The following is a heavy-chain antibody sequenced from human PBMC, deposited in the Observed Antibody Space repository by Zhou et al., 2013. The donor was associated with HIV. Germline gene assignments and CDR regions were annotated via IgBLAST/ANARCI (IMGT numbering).Heavy chain of an antibody. CDR2: INPYAGAV. J-gene: IGHJ4*02. CDR1: GYTFINYF. V-gene: IGHV1-2*02. Sequence: QVRLVQSGTVMKKPGSSVKISCEASGYTFINYFIHWVRHVPGKGFEWMGWINPYAGAVNYAWNFQGRVTLTRKSFDTDTGTAYMELTRLRSDDTAIYYCARVPYCGDGGCYLRYYADFWGPGTLVTVSS. D-gene: IGHD2-15*01. CDR3: ARVPYCGDGGCYLRYYADF.